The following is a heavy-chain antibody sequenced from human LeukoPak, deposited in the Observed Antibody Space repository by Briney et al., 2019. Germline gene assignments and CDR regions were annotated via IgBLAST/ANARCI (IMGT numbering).Heavy chain of an antibody. CDR2: ISSSSSYI. V-gene: IGHV3-21*01. Sequence: GGSLRLSCSASGFTFSSCSMNWVRQAPGKGLEWVSSISSSSSYIYYADSVKGRFTISRDNAKNSLYLQMNSLRAEDTAVYYCARDVVATIGAFDIWGQGTMVTVSS. CDR1: GFTFSSCS. CDR3: ARDVVATIGAFDI. D-gene: IGHD5-12*01. J-gene: IGHJ3*02.